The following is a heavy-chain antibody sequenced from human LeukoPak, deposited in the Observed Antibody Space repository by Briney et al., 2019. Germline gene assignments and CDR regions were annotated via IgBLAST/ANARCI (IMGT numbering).Heavy chain of an antibody. V-gene: IGHV3-7*01. CDR2: MDQDGSSK. J-gene: IGHJ4*02. CDR3: ARDQFTKGDY. D-gene: IGHD2-8*01. CDR1: GFSFSSSW. Sequence: GGSLRLSCAASGFSFSSSWMTWVRQAPGKGLEWVGNMDQDGSSKYYVDSVKGRFTISRDNVKNSLYLQMNSLRADDTAVYYCARDQFTKGDYWGQGTLVTVSS.